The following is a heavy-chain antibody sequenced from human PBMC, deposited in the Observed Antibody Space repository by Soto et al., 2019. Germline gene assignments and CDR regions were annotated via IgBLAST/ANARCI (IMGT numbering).Heavy chain of an antibody. J-gene: IGHJ5*02. Sequence: WASVKVSCKASGGTFSSYAISWVRQAPGQGLEWMGGIIPIFGTANYAQKFQGRVTITADESTSTAYMELSSLRSEDTAVYYCARNKIMITFGGVIPDNWFDPWGQGTLVTVSS. V-gene: IGHV1-69*13. CDR3: ARNKIMITFGGVIPDNWFDP. CDR2: IIPIFGTA. CDR1: GGTFSSYA. D-gene: IGHD3-16*02.